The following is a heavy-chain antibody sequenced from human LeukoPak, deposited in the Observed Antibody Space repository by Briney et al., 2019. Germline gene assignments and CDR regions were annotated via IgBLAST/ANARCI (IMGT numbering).Heavy chain of an antibody. CDR2: IYYSGST. CDR1: GGSIRSYY. Sequence: SETLSLTCTVSGGSIRSYYWSWIRQPPGKGLEWIGYIYYSGSTNYNPSLKSRVTISVDTSKNQFSLKLSSVTAADTAVYYCARGPSWFGELDYWGQGTLVTVSS. D-gene: IGHD3-10*01. CDR3: ARGPSWFGELDY. J-gene: IGHJ4*02. V-gene: IGHV4-59*01.